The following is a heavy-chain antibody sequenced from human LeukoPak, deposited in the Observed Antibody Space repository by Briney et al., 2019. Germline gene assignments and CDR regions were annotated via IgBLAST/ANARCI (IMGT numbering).Heavy chain of an antibody. V-gene: IGHV3-23*01. CDR2: ISGSGGST. CDR1: GFTFRSYG. CDR3: AKRYDSSGYYSDY. Sequence: GGSLRLSCAASGFTFRSYGMSWVRQVPGKGLEWVSAISGSGGSTYYADSVKGRFTISRDNSKNTLYVQMNSLRAEDTAVYYCAKRYDSSGYYSDYWGQGTLVTVSS. J-gene: IGHJ4*02. D-gene: IGHD3-22*01.